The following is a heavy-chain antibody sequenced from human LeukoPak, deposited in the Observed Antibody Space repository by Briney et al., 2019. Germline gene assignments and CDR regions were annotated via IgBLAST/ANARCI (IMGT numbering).Heavy chain of an antibody. CDR3: ARPGISWDFDY. CDR2: IYPGDSDT. CDR1: GYSFTSYW. Sequence: GKSLKISCKGSGYSFTSYWIGWVRQMPGKGLEWMGIIYPGDSDTRYSPSFQGQVTISVDKSISTAYLQRSSLKASDTAMYYCARPGISWDFDYWGQGTLVTVSS. D-gene: IGHD2/OR15-2a*01. V-gene: IGHV5-51*01. J-gene: IGHJ4*02.